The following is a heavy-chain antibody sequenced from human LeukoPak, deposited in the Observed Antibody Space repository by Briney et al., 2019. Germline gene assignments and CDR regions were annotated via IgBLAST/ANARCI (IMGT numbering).Heavy chain of an antibody. Sequence: GGSLRLSCAASGFTFSSYAMSLVRQAPGKGLEWVSAISGSGGSTYYADSVKGRFTISRDNSKNTLYLQMNSLRAEDTAVYYCAKVGIAAPGWTFDPWGQGTLVTVSS. V-gene: IGHV3-23*01. CDR1: GFTFSSYA. J-gene: IGHJ5*02. CDR2: ISGSGGST. CDR3: AKVGIAAPGWTFDP. D-gene: IGHD6-6*01.